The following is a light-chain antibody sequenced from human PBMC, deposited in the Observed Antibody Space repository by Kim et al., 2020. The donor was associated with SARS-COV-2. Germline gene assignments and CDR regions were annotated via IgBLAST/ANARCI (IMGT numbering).Light chain of an antibody. Sequence: GQSSTISSTGTNHDGGGYKFVSWYQQHPGKAPQLMIFDFSKRPLRVPDHFPGPKSGNTASLAISGLQAGDGADYYCCSYASSYTYVFGTWTKVTVL. CDR1: NHDGGGYKF. J-gene: IGLJ1*01. CDR2: DFS. CDR3: CSYASSYTYV. V-gene: IGLV2-11*01.